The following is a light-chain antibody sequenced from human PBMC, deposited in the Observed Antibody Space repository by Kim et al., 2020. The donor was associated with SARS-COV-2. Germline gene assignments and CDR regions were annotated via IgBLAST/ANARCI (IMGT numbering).Light chain of an antibody. V-gene: IGLV3-1*01. J-gene: IGLJ2*01. Sequence: VSPGQTASITCSGDELGDKFACWYQQKAGQSPVLVIFHDTKRPSGIPERFSGSNSGNTATLTISGTQAMDEADYYCQTWDSSTVVFGGGTQLTVL. CDR1: ELGDKF. CDR2: HDT. CDR3: QTWDSSTVV.